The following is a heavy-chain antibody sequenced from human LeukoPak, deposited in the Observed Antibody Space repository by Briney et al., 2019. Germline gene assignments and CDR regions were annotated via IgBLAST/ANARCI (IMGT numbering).Heavy chain of an antibody. V-gene: IGHV1-8*01. CDR1: VYTFTTYD. J-gene: IGHJ5*02. CDR3: ARGPNKSDGGNSGSAWFDP. D-gene: IGHD4-23*01. CDR2: MNPNSGNT. Sequence: ASVKVSCKASVYTFTTYDINWVRQATGQGLEWMGWMNPNSGNTGYAQKFQGRVTMTRNTSTSTAYMELRSLRSEDTAVYYCARGPNKSDGGNSGSAWFDPWGQGTLVTVSS.